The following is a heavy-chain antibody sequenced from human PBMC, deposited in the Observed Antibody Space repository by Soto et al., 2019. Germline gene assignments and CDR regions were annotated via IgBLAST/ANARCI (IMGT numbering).Heavy chain of an antibody. CDR1: GLTFSDYY. CDR2: ISGGSSDI. D-gene: IGHD3-3*01. J-gene: IGHJ4*02. Sequence: QVQLVQSGGGLVKPGESLRLSCATSGLTFSDYYMSWIRQAPGKGLESLSYISGGSSDIKYEDSVKGPFTISKDNPKKPVNLQMNSLRAEDSGVYFRATGPRRLSDWGQGTPVIVSP. CDR3: ATGPRRLSD. V-gene: IGHV3-11*05.